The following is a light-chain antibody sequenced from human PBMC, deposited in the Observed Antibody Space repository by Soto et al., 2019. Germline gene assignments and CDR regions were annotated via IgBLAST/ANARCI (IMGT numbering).Light chain of an antibody. CDR2: GAS. CDR3: QHYCSSPPLT. CDR1: QSVSSTF. V-gene: IGKV3-20*01. J-gene: IGKJ4*01. Sequence: EFVLTQSPGTLSLSPGERATLSCRASQSVSSTFLAWYQQKPGQPPRLLIYGASTRGTGIPDRFSGSGSGTYFTLTISRLEPEDFAVYYCQHYCSSPPLTFGGGTKVEIK.